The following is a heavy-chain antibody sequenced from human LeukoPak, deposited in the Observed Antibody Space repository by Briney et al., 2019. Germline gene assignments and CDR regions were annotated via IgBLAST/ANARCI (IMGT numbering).Heavy chain of an antibody. CDR3: ARGYCSGGSCYLDY. CDR2: ISAYNGNT. V-gene: IGHV1-18*01. D-gene: IGHD2-15*01. CDR1: GYTFTSYG. J-gene: IGHJ4*02. Sequence: ASAKVSCKASGYTFTSYGISWVRQAPGQGLEWMGWISAYNGNTNYAQKLQGRVTMTTDTSTSTVYMELSSLRSEDTAVYYCARGYCSGGSCYLDYWGQGTLVTVSS.